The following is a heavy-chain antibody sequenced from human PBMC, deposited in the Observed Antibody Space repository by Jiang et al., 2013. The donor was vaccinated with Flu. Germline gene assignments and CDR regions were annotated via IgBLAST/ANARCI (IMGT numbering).Heavy chain of an antibody. CDR1: GDSITRHY. CDR3: ARGHIAEGGNWFDP. J-gene: IGHJ5*02. V-gene: IGHV4-59*11. D-gene: IGHD3-16*01. Sequence: LLKPSETLSLTCTVSGDSITRHYWTWIRQPPGKGLEWIGNLYVGGSINHNPSLKSRVTMSLDASENHVSLNLTSVTAADTAVYYCARGHIAEGGNWFDPWGPGTLVTVSS. CDR2: LYVGGSI.